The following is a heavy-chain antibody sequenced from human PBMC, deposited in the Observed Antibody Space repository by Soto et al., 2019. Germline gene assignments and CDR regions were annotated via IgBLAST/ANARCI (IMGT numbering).Heavy chain of an antibody. D-gene: IGHD3-10*01. Sequence: QVQLVESGGGVVQPGRSLRLSCAASGFTFSSYAMHWVRQAPGKGLEWVAVISYDGSNKYYADSVKGRFTISRDNSKNTLYLQMNSLRAEDTAVYYCARGELRYYYFDCWGQGTLVTVSS. V-gene: IGHV3-30-3*01. CDR2: ISYDGSNK. J-gene: IGHJ4*02. CDR3: ARGELRYYYFDC. CDR1: GFTFSSYA.